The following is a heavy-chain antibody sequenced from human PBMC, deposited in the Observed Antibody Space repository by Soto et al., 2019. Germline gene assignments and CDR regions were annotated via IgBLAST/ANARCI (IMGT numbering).Heavy chain of an antibody. CDR1: GYTFTLYY. CDR3: TRGGVVTTIDS. D-gene: IGHD2-21*02. J-gene: IGHJ4*02. CDR2: INLYSGDT. V-gene: IGHV1-2*04. Sequence: QVQLVQSGAEVKKPGASVKVSCKASGYTFTLYYMHWVRQAPGQGLEWMGWINLYSGDTNYAQKFQGWVPMTRDTPISTAYMELSNLKSDDTAVYYCTRGGVVTTIDSWGQGTLVTVSS.